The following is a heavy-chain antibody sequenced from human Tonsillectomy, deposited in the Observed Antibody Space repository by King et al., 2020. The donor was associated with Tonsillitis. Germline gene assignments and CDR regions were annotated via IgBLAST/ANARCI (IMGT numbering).Heavy chain of an antibody. CDR3: ARSREQWLATSAFDI. D-gene: IGHD6-19*01. V-gene: IGHV3-11*05. Sequence: VQLVQSGGGLVKPGGSLRLSCAASGFTFSDYYMTWIRQAPGKGLEWVSYISTSSGYTNYADSVKGRFTISRDIAKNSLYLQMNSLGAGDTAVYYCARSREQWLATSAFDIWGQGTMVTVSS. J-gene: IGHJ3*02. CDR1: GFTFSDYY. CDR2: ISTSSGYT.